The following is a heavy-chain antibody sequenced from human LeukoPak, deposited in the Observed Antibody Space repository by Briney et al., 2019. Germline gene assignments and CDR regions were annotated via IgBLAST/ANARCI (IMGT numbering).Heavy chain of an antibody. Sequence: SETLSLTCTVSGGSITSSIYYLGWIRQPPGKGLEGIGSIYYSGCTYYNPSLKSRVTISVDTSKNQSSLQLSSVTAADTAVYYCARRGVPNWFDPWGLGTLVTVSS. D-gene: IGHD3-10*01. CDR3: ARRGVPNWFDP. CDR2: IYYSGCT. V-gene: IGHV4-39*01. CDR1: GGSITSSIYY. J-gene: IGHJ5*02.